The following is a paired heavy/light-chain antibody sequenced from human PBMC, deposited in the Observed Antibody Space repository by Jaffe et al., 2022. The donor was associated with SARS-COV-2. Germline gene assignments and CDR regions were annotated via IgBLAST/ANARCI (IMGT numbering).Light chain of an antibody. Sequence: EIVLTQSPATLSLSPGERATLSCRASQSVSSFLAWYQQKPGQAPRLLIYDASNRATGIPARFSGSGSGTDFTLTISSLEPEDFAVYYCQQLSDWLTFGGGTQVEIK. CDR2: DAS. J-gene: IGKJ4*01. CDR3: QQLSDWLT. CDR1: QSVSSF. V-gene: IGKV3-11*01.
Heavy chain of an antibody. CDR2: INAGNGNT. CDR1: GYTFTSSA. CDR3: ARMGSGGFDY. J-gene: IGHJ4*02. D-gene: IGHD3-10*01. V-gene: IGHV1-3*01. Sequence: QVQLVQSGAEVKMPGASVKVSCKASGYTFTSSAIHWVRQAPGQRLEWMGRINAGNGNTKSSQKFQGRVTITRDTSASTVYMGLSGLRSEDTAVYYCARMGSGGFDYWGQGTLVTVSS.